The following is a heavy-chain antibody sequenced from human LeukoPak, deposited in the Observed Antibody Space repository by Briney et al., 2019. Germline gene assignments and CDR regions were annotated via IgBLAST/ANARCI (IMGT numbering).Heavy chain of an antibody. CDR1: GFTLNSYL. CDR3: ARSDPNRNALDL. Sequence: SGGSLRLSCAASGFTLNSYLMSWVRQAPGRGLEWVANIKKDGSEESYLDSVKGLFTVSRDNAKNSLFLQMNSLRGEDTAVYYCARSDPNRNALDLWGQGTMVTISS. V-gene: IGHV3-7*01. D-gene: IGHD1/OR15-1a*01. J-gene: IGHJ3*01. CDR2: IKKDGSEE.